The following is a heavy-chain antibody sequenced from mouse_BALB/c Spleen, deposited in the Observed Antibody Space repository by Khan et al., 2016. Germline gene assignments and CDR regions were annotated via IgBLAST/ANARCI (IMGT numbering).Heavy chain of an antibody. V-gene: IGHV3-2*02. J-gene: IGHJ1*01. CDR3: ARWGTTVVATRYFDV. CDR2: ISYSGST. Sequence: EVQLQESGPGLVKPSQSLSLTCTVTGYSITSDYAWNWIRQFPGNKLEWMGYISYSGSTSYNPSLKSRISITRDTSKNQFFLQLNSVTTEDTATYYCARWGTTVVATRYFDVWGAGTTVTVSS. CDR1: GYSITSDYA. D-gene: IGHD1-1*01.